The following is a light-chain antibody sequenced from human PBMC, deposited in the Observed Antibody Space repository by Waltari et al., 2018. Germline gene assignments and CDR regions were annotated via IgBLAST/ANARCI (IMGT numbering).Light chain of an antibody. CDR3: QQYYSTPHP. CDR1: KSVLYSSNNKNY. CDR2: WAS. V-gene: IGKV4-1*01. J-gene: IGKJ2*01. Sequence: DIVMTQSPDSLAVSLGERATINCKSSKSVLYSSNNKNYLTWYQQKPGQPPKLLIYWASTRESGVPDRFSGSGSGTDFTLTISSLQAEDVAVYYCQQYYSTPHPFGQGTKLEIK.